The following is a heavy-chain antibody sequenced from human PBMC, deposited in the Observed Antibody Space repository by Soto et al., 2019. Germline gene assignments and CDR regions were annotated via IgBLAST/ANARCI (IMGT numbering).Heavy chain of an antibody. CDR3: ARGLVGATTTHAFDI. CDR2: INPNSGGT. J-gene: IGHJ3*02. V-gene: IGHV1-2*04. Sequence: ASVKVSCKASGYTFTGYYMHWVRQAPGQGLEWMGWINPNSGGTNYAQKFQGWVTMTRDTSISTAYMELSRLRSDDTAVYYCARGLVGATTTHAFDIWGQGTMVTVSS. D-gene: IGHD1-26*01. CDR1: GYTFTGYY.